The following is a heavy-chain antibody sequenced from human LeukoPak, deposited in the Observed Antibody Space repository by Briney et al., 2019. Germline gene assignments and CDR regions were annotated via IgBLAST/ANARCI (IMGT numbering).Heavy chain of an antibody. J-gene: IGHJ4*02. V-gene: IGHV3-48*03. CDR1: GFTFSSYE. Sequence: GGSLRLSCAASGFTFSSYEMNWVRQAPGKGLEWVSYISSSGSTIYYADSVKGRFTISRDNSQNTVYLQMNSLRVDDTAVYYCAKDPSETGVHWGQGTLVTVSS. CDR3: AKDPSETGVH. CDR2: ISSSGSTI. D-gene: IGHD3-9*01.